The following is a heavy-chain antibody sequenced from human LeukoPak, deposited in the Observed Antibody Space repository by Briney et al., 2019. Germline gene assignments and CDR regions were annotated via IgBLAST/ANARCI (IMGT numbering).Heavy chain of an antibody. CDR3: AKDLAGSYYGGGQRYYFDY. CDR2: ISADESNE. CDR1: GFTFSSYA. J-gene: IGHJ4*02. V-gene: IGHV3-30*04. Sequence: TGGSLRLSCAASGFTFSSYAMHWVRQAPGEGPEWVALISADESNEYYADSVKGRFTISRDNSKNTVYLQMNSLRTEDTAVYHCAKDLAGSYYGGGQRYYFDYWGQGTLVTVSS. D-gene: IGHD3-10*01.